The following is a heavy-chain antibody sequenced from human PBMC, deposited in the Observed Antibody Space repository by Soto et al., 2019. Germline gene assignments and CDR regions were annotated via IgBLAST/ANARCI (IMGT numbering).Heavy chain of an antibody. CDR1: GYTFSNFA. V-gene: IGHV1-3*01. J-gene: IGHJ6*02. CDR2: INADNGNT. Sequence: GASVKVSCKASGYTFSNFAMHWVRQAPGQRLEWMGWINADNGNTKYSQKLQGRVTMTTDTSTSTAYMELSSLRSEDTAVYYCAIYGDYLDYYYYYGMDVWGQGTTVTVSS. D-gene: IGHD4-17*01. CDR3: AIYGDYLDYYYYYGMDV.